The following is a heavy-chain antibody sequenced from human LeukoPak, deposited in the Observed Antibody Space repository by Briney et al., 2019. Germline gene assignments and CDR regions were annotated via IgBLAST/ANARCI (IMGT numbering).Heavy chain of an antibody. Sequence: SVKVSCKASGGTFSSYAISWVRQAPGQGLEWKGRIIPIFGTANYAQKFQGRVTITTDESTSTAYMELSSLRSEDTAVYYCARDILALEGDYLFDYWGQGTLVTVSS. J-gene: IGHJ4*02. CDR1: GGTFSSYA. V-gene: IGHV1-69*05. D-gene: IGHD4-17*01. CDR3: ARDILALEGDYLFDY. CDR2: IIPIFGTA.